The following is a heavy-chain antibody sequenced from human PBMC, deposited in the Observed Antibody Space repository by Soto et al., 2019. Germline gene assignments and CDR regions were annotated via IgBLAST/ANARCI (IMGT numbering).Heavy chain of an antibody. CDR2: VSANNGLT. D-gene: IGHD6-6*01. V-gene: IGHV1-18*01. Sequence: QVSLVQSGGELRRPGASGNVSCRTSGYTFTNFALSWVRQAPGQGLEWIGFVSANNGLTPFAQKFQGRVSVKTDTSTSTVYLDLRSRSSDDTAFYYCASGGAARHLDSWGQGTPATVSS. CDR1: GYTFTNFA. J-gene: IGHJ5*01. CDR3: ASGGAARHLDS.